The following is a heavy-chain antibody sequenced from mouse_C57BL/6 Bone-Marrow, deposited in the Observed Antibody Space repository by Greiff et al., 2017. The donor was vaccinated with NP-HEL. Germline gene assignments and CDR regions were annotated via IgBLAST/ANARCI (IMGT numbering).Heavy chain of an antibody. J-gene: IGHJ3*01. V-gene: IGHV12-3*01. CDR3: AGLYYSNYEDWFAY. CDR2: ITHSGET. CDR1: GFPITSGYY. D-gene: IGHD2-5*01. Sequence: VKLMESGPGLVKPSQSLFLTCSITGFPITSGYYWIWIRQSPGKPLEWMGYITHSGETFYNPSLQSPISITRETSKNQFFLQSNSVTTEDTAMYYCAGLYYSNYEDWFAYWGQGTLVTVSA.